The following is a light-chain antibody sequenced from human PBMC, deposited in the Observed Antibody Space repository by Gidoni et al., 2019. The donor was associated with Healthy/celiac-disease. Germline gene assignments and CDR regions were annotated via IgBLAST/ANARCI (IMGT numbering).Light chain of an antibody. CDR3: QQSYSTPYT. V-gene: IGKV1-39*01. Sequence: DIQMTQSPSSLSASVGDRVTITCRASQSISSYLNWDQPKPGKAPKLLIYAASSLHSGVPSRFSGSGSGTDFTLTISSLQPEDFATYYCQQSYSTPYTFGQGTKLEIK. CDR1: QSISSY. J-gene: IGKJ2*01. CDR2: AAS.